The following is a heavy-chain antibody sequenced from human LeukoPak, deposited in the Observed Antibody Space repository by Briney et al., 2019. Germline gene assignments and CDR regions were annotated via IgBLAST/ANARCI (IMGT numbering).Heavy chain of an antibody. Sequence: PGGSLRLSCAASGFTFSSYDMHWVRQATGKGLEWVSAIGTAGDTYYPGSVKGRFTISRENAKNSLYLQMNSLRAGDTAVYYCARGRYYDILTGYSRDYFDCWGQGTLVTVSS. J-gene: IGHJ4*02. V-gene: IGHV3-13*01. CDR1: GFTFSSYD. CDR2: IGTAGDT. D-gene: IGHD3-9*01. CDR3: ARGRYYDILTGYSRDYFDC.